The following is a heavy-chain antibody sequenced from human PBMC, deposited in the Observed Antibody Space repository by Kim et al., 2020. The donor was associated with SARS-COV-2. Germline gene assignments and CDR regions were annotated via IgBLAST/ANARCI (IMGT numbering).Heavy chain of an antibody. CDR1: GFTFDGYA. CDR3: AKGTSSIPADGFDY. V-gene: IGHV3-9*01. D-gene: IGHD6-13*01. CDR2: ITCNSGSV. J-gene: IGHJ4*02. Sequence: GGSLRLSCATSGFTFDGYAMDWVRQAPGKGLEWVSGITCNSGSVGYAGSVKGRFTISRDNAKNSLYLQMNSLTAEDTALYYCAKGTSSIPADGFDYWGQGTLVTVSS.